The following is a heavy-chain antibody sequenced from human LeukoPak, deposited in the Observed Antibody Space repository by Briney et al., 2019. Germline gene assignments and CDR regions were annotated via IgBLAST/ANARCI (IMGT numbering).Heavy chain of an antibody. J-gene: IGHJ1*01. CDR3: VRGSGSSYGYYFLH. D-gene: IGHD1-26*01. CDR2: ISSSSSHM. CDR1: GFTFNSYS. Sequence: GSLRLSCAASGFTFNSYSMYWVRQAPGKGLEWVSSISSSSSHMFYADSVKGRFSISRDNANNSLYLQMNSLRAGDTAVYYCVRGSGSSYGYYFLHWGQGTLVTVSS. V-gene: IGHV3-21*01.